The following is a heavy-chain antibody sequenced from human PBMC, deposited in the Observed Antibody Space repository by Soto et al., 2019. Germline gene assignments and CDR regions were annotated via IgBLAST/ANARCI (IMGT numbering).Heavy chain of an antibody. Sequence: EASVKVSCKASGYTFTSYGISWVRQAPGQGLEWMGWISAYNGNTNYAQKLQGRVTMTTDTSTSTAYMELRSLRSDDTAVYYCARDPRKYTIFGVVLPRYGMDVWGQGTTVTVSS. CDR2: ISAYNGNT. J-gene: IGHJ6*02. CDR1: GYTFTSYG. D-gene: IGHD3-3*01. CDR3: ARDPRKYTIFGVVLPRYGMDV. V-gene: IGHV1-18*04.